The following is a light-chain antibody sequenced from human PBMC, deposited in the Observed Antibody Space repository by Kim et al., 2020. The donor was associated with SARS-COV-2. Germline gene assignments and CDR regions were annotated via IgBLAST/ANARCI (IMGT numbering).Light chain of an antibody. Sequence: ALGQTVRITCQGDSLRNYYASWYQQKPGQAPVVVIYGKSNRLSGIPDRFSGSNSGATASLTITGAQAEDEADYHCNSRDSNTNHLVFGGGTKLTVL. CDR3: NSRDSNTNHLV. J-gene: IGLJ2*01. V-gene: IGLV3-19*01. CDR2: GKS. CDR1: SLRNYY.